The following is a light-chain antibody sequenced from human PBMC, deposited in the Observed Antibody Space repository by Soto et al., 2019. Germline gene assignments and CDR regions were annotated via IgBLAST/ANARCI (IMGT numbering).Light chain of an antibody. Sequence: EIVLTQSPATLSLSPGERATLSCRASQSVSKCLAWYQQKPGQAPRLLIYDVSSRASGIPARFSGSGSGTDFTLTISSLEPEDFAVYYCQQCNNWPPITFGQGTRLEIK. J-gene: IGKJ5*01. CDR2: DVS. V-gene: IGKV3-11*01. CDR3: QQCNNWPPIT. CDR1: QSVSKC.